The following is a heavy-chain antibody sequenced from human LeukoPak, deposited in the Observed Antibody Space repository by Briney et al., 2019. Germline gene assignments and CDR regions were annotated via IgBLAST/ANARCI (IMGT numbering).Heavy chain of an antibody. V-gene: IGHV4-39*01. CDR1: GGSISSSSYY. CDR3: AILGRSSYYYFDY. J-gene: IGHJ4*02. CDR2: IYYSGST. Sequence: SETLSLTCTVSGGSISSSSYYWGWIRQPPGKGLEWIGSIYYSGSTYYNPSLKSRVTISVDTSKNQFSLKLSSVTAADTAVYHCAILGRSSYYYFDYWGQGTLVTVSS. D-gene: IGHD2-15*01.